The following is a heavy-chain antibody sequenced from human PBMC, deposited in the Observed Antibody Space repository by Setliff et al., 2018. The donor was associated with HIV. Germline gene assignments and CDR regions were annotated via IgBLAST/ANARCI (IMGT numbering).Heavy chain of an antibody. CDR2: IYYSGST. CDR1: GGSISSHY. CDR3: ARDGSHYAILTGYYIIGWFDP. J-gene: IGHJ5*02. Sequence: PSETLSLTCTVSGGSISSHYWSWIRQPPGKGLEWIGYIYYSGSTNYNPSLKSRVTISVDTSKNQFSLKLSSVTAADTAVYYCARDGSHYAILTGYYIIGWFDPWGQGTLVTVSS. V-gene: IGHV4-59*11. D-gene: IGHD3-9*01.